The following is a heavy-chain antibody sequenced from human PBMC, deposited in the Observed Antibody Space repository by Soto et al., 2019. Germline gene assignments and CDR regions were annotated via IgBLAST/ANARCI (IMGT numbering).Heavy chain of an antibody. CDR1: GFTFSNYA. CDR3: AKGRYDILTGYPD. D-gene: IGHD3-9*01. V-gene: IGHV3-23*01. J-gene: IGHJ4*02. Sequence: PGGSLRLSCAASGFTFSNYAMNWVRQAPGKGLEWVSAISDSGGSTYYADSVKGRFTTSRDNSKNTLYLQMNSLRAVDTAVYYCAKGRYDILTGYPDWGQGTLVTVSS. CDR2: ISDSGGST.